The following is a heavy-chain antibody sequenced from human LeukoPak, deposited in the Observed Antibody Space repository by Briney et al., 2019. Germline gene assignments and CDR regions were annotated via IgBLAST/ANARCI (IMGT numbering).Heavy chain of an antibody. CDR2: ISSGGYTT. J-gene: IGHJ4*02. Sequence: GGSLRLSCTDSGSTFSSHDMNWVRQAPGKGLEWVSYISSGGYTTRYADSVKGRFTISRDNAKNSLYLQMNSLRAEDTAVYYCAREGSSYAPSEPFYFDYWGQGTLVTVSS. D-gene: IGHD3-10*01. V-gene: IGHV3-48*03. CDR3: AREGSSYAPSEPFYFDY. CDR1: GSTFSSHD.